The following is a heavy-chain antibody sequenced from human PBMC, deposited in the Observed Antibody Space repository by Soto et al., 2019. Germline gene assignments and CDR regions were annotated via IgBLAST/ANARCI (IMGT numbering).Heavy chain of an antibody. CDR3: ASVADSSTWHYGMDV. CDR2: IFYSGST. J-gene: IGHJ6*02. D-gene: IGHD6-13*01. V-gene: IGHV4-39*07. Sequence: ETLSLTCNVSGGSISTSRSYWAWIRQPPGKGLEWLANIFYSGSTYYNPSLASRVTVSVDKSKNQFSLKLSSVTAADTAVYYCASVADSSTWHYGMDVWGQGTTVTVS. CDR1: GGSISTSRSY.